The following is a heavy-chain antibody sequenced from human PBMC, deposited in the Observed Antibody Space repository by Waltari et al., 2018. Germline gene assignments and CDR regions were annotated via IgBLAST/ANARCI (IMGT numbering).Heavy chain of an antibody. CDR3: ARVAPDCSSTSCYFDY. J-gene: IGHJ4*02. CDR2: INPNSGGT. V-gene: IGHV1-2*06. CDR1: GYTFTGYY. D-gene: IGHD2-2*01. Sequence: QVQLVQSGAEVKKPGASVKVSCKASGYTFTGYYMHWVRQAPGQGLEWMGRINPNSGGTNYAQKFQGRVTMTRDTSISTAYMELSRLRSDDTAVYYCARVAPDCSSTSCYFDYWGQGTLVTVSS.